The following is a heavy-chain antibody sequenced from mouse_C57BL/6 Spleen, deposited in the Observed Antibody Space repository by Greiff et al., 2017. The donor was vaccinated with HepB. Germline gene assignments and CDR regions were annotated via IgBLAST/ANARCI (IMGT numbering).Heavy chain of an antibody. J-gene: IGHJ2*01. CDR2: IYPGDGDT. Sequence: VQLQQSGPELVKPGASVKISCKASGYAFSSSWMNWVKQRPGKGLEWIGRIYPGDGDTNYNGKFKGKATLTADKSSSTAYMQLSSLTSEDSAVYFCARGNYYGSSYCFDYWGQGTTLTVSS. CDR1: GYAFSSSW. CDR3: ARGNYYGSSYCFDY. V-gene: IGHV1-82*01. D-gene: IGHD1-1*01.